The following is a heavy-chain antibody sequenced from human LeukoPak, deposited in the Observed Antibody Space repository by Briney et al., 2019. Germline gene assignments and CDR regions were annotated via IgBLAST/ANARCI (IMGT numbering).Heavy chain of an antibody. J-gene: IGHJ6*02. V-gene: IGHV3-30-3*01. CDR3: ERGRVPLGDLLSRSPYGMDV. Sequence: GGSLRLSCAASGFTFSSHAMHWVRQAPGKGLEWVAVISYDGSNKYYADSVKGRFTISRDNSKNTLYLQINSLRPEDTADDYCERGRVPLGDLLSRSPYGMDVWGQGTTVTVSS. D-gene: IGHD3-10*01. CDR1: GFTFSSHA. CDR2: ISYDGSNK.